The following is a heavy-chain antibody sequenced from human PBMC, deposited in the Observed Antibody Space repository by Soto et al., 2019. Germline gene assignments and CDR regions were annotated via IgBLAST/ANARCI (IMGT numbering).Heavy chain of an antibody. D-gene: IGHD4-17*01. J-gene: IGHJ4*02. CDR3: ARVSPPTVVTPFSDY. CDR1: GFTFSSYW. V-gene: IGHV3-7*01. Sequence: EVQLVESGGGLVQPGGSLRLSCAASGFTFSSYWMSWVRQAPGKGLEWVANIKQDGSEKYYVDSVKGRFTISRDNAKNSLYLQMNSLRAEDTAVYYCARVSPPTVVTPFSDYWGQGTLVTVSS. CDR2: IKQDGSEK.